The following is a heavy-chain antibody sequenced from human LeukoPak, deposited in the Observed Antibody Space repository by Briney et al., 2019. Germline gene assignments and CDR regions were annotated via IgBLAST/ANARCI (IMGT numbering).Heavy chain of an antibody. V-gene: IGHV4-30-4*01. Sequence: KSSETLSLTCTVSGGSISSGDYYWSWIRQPPGKGLEWIGYIYYSGSTYYNPSLKSRVTISVDTSKNQFSLKLSSVTAADTAVYYCARVQAYGDYEGLLDYWGQGTLVTVSS. CDR3: ARVQAYGDYEGLLDY. D-gene: IGHD4-17*01. CDR2: IYYSGST. CDR1: GGSISSGDYY. J-gene: IGHJ4*02.